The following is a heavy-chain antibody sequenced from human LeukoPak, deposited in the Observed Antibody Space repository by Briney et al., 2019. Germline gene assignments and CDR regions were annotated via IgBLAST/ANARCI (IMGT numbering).Heavy chain of an antibody. CDR2: IYTSGST. J-gene: IGHJ4*02. Sequence: SQTLSLTCTVSGGSISSGSYYWRWIRQPAGKGLEWIGRIYTSGSTNYNPSLKSRVTISVDTSKNQFSLKLSSVTAADTAVYYCARAPYGDYFDYWGQGTLVTVSS. CDR3: ARAPYGDYFDY. V-gene: IGHV4-61*02. D-gene: IGHD4-17*01. CDR1: GGSISSGSYY.